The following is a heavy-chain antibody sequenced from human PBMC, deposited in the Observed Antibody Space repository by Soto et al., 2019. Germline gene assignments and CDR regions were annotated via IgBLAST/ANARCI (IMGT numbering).Heavy chain of an antibody. J-gene: IGHJ6*02. V-gene: IGHV3-30-3*01. CDR2: ISYDGSNK. CDR3: ARDSAPDIVVVPAAIRGLDYYYGMDV. D-gene: IGHD2-2*02. Sequence: GGSLRLSCAASGFTFSSYAMHWVRQAPGKGLEWVAVISYDGSNKYYADSVKGRFTISRDNSKNTLYLQMNSLRAEDTAVYYCARDSAPDIVVVPAAIRGLDYYYGMDVWGQGTTVTVSS. CDR1: GFTFSSYA.